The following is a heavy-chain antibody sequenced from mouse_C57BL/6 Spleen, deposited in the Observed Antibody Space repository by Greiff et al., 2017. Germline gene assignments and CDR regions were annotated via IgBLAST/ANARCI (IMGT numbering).Heavy chain of an antibody. Sequence: QVQLQQPGAELVRPGTSVKLSCKASGYTFTSYWMHWVKQRPGQGLEWIGVIDPSDSYTNYNQKFKGKATLTVDTSSSTAYMQLSSLTSEDSAVYYCARLEYSDYYGRNFDYWGQGTTLTVSS. J-gene: IGHJ2*01. V-gene: IGHV1-59*01. CDR2: IDPSDSYT. CDR3: ARLEYSDYYGRNFDY. CDR1: GYTFTSYW. D-gene: IGHD1-2*01.